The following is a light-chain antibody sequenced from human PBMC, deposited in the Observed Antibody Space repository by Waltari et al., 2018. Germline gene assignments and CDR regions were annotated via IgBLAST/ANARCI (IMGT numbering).Light chain of an antibody. CDR2: YTN. CDR1: SGAVTSGHY. Sequence: QAVVTQEPSLTVSPGGTVTLTCGSRSGAVTSGHYPSWFQQTPGQAPRTLILYTNNKHSLTPARFIGSLLGGKAALTLSGAQPEDEAVYYCLISSDDARVFGGGTKLTVL. J-gene: IGLJ2*01. V-gene: IGLV7-46*01. CDR3: LISSDDARV.